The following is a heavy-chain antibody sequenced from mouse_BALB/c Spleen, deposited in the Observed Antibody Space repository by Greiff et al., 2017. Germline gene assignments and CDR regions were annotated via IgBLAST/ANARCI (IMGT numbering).Heavy chain of an antibody. Sequence: EVNLVESGGGLVKPGGSLKLSCAASGFTFSSYAMSWVRQTPEKRLEWVASISSGGSTYYPDSVKGRFTISRDNARNILYLQMSSLRSEDTAMYYCAREGTWFAYWGQGTLVTVSA. CDR2: ISSGGST. CDR1: GFTFSSYA. CDR3: AREGTWFAY. J-gene: IGHJ3*01. V-gene: IGHV5-6-5*01.